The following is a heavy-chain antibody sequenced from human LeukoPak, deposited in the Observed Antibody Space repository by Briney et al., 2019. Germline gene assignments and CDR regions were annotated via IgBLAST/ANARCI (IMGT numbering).Heavy chain of an antibody. D-gene: IGHD2-2*01. CDR3: ARGLRIVVVPAATGVLRGNYYYYMDV. V-gene: IGHV3-21*01. CDR2: ISSSSSYI. CDR1: GFTFSSYS. Sequence: GGSLRLSCAASGFTFSSYSMNWVRQAPGKGLEWVSSISSSSSYIYYADSVKGRFTISRDNAKNSLYLQMNSLRAEDTAVYYCARGLRIVVVPAATGVLRGNYYYYMDVWGKGTTVTVSS. J-gene: IGHJ6*03.